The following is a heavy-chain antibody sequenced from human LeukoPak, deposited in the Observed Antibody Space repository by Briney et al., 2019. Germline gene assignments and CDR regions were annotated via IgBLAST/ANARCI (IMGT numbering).Heavy chain of an antibody. V-gene: IGHV1-2*02. CDR1: GYTFTGYY. J-gene: IGHJ5*02. Sequence: ASVKVSCKASGYTFTGYYMHWVRQAPGQGLEWMGWINPNSGGTNYAQKFQGRVTMTRDTSISTAYMELSRLRSDDTVVYYCASGVPLGYCTNGVCRDWFDPWGQGTLVTVSS. CDR3: ASGVPLGYCTNGVCRDWFDP. D-gene: IGHD2-8*01. CDR2: INPNSGGT.